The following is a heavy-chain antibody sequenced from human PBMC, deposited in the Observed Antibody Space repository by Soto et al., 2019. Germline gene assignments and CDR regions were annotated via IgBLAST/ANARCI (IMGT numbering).Heavy chain of an antibody. Sequence: SETLSLTCSVSRGSTIAYYWSWIRQPPGKEPEWIGNIYSSGTTSYNPSLKSRVTISINTSKNQFSLELTSVTAADTAVYYCARHKQQLSTTELDPWGQGTLVTVSS. CDR3: ARHKQQLSTTELDP. CDR1: RGSTIAYY. J-gene: IGHJ5*02. V-gene: IGHV4-59*08. D-gene: IGHD6-13*01. CDR2: IYSSGTT.